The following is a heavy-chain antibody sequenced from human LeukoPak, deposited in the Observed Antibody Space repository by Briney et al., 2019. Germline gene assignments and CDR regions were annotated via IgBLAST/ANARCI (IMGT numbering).Heavy chain of an antibody. J-gene: IGHJ6*03. CDR3: AKDGTYYYGSGSHYYYYYYMDV. CDR1: GFTFSSYG. Sequence: PGGSLRLSCAASGFTFSSYGMHWVRQAPGKGLEWVAFIRYDGSNKYYADSVKGRFTISRDNSKNTLYLQMNSLRAEDTAVYYCAKDGTYYYGSGSHYYYYYYMDVWGKGTTVTISS. V-gene: IGHV3-30*02. CDR2: IRYDGSNK. D-gene: IGHD3-10*01.